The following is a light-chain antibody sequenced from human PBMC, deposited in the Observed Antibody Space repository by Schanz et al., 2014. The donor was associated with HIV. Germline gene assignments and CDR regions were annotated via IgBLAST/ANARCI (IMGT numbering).Light chain of an antibody. Sequence: DIQLTQSPSSLSASVGDRVTITCRASQGIGNDLGWYQQRPGKAPKRLIYAASTLQSGVPSRFVGGGSGTEFTLTISGLQPEDVATYYCLQHNAYPLTFGQGTRLYI. CDR3: LQHNAYPLT. J-gene: IGKJ5*01. CDR2: AAS. CDR1: QGIGND. V-gene: IGKV1-17*01.